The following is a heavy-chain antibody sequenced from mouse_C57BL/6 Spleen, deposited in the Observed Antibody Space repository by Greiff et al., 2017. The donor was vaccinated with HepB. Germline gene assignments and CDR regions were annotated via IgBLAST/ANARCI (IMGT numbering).Heavy chain of an antibody. V-gene: IGHV7-3*01. CDR2: IRNKANGYTT. CDR3: ARHYAMDY. CDR1: GFTFTDYY. J-gene: IGHJ4*01. Sequence: EVKLVESGGGLVQPGGSLSLSFAASGFTFTDYYMSWVRQPPGKALEWLGFIRNKANGYTTEYSASVKGRFPISRDNSQSILYLQMNALRAEDSATYYCARHYAMDYWGQGTSVTVSS.